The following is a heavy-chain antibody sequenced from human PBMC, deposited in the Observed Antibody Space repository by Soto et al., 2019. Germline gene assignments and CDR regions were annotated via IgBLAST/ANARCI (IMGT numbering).Heavy chain of an antibody. V-gene: IGHV3-11*06. J-gene: IGHJ4*02. CDR1: GFTLNKYA. D-gene: IGHD1-1*01. CDR2: SSNSGSFT. CDR3: VKSGDNYNLLDY. Sequence: GGCLRLSCAASGFTLNKYAMSWVRQAPGKGLEWIGYSSNSGSFTRYADSVKGRFSISRDNAKSSLYLQISSLRGDDTATYYCVKSGDNYNLLDYWGQGTPVTVSS.